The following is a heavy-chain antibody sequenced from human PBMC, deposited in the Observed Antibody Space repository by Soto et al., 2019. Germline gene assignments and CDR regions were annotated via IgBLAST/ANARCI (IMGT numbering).Heavy chain of an antibody. CDR3: ARGALNYVLWRGHISGGMDV. CDR1: GGSFSDYSWN. Sequence: SENLSLTCAVYGGSFSDYSWNWNWIRQPPGKGLEWIGEINHSGSTSHNPSLKSRVTLSLDTSKNQFSLILTSVTAADTAVYYCARGALNYVLWRGHISGGMDVWWQGTTVTVSS. J-gene: IGHJ6*01. D-gene: IGHD3-3*01. V-gene: IGHV4-34*01. CDR2: INHSGST.